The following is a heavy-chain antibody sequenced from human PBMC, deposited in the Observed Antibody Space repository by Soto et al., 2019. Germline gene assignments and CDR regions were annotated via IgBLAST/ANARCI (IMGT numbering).Heavy chain of an antibody. J-gene: IGHJ4*02. Sequence: EVQLLESGGGLVQPGGSLRLSCAASGFTFTSYAMNWVRQAPGKGLGWVSAISGGGDSTYYADSVKGRFTITRDNPKNKLYLQMNSLSAEDTAVHYCAGGDCHGGRCYFRFDFWGQGIL. V-gene: IGHV3-23*01. CDR3: AGGDCHGGRCYFRFDF. CDR2: ISGGGDST. CDR1: GFTFTSYA. D-gene: IGHD2-15*01.